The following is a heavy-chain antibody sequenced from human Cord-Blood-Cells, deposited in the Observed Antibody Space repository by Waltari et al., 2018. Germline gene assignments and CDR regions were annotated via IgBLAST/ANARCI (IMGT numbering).Heavy chain of an antibody. V-gene: IGHV1-18*01. CDR1: RYTFTSYG. CDR3: ASGFKSYYYYGMDV. CDR2: ISAYNGNT. D-gene: IGHD2-2*03. Sequence: QVQLVQSGAEVKKPGASVTVSCKASRYTFTSYGIRWVRQAPGQGLEWMGWISAYNGNTNYAQKLQGRVTMTTDTSTSTAYMELRSLRSDDTAVYYCASGFKSYYYYGMDVWGQGTTVTVSS. J-gene: IGHJ6*02.